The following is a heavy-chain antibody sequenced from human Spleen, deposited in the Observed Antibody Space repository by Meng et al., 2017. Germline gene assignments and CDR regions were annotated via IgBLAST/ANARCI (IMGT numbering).Heavy chain of an antibody. Sequence: GESLKISCAASGFTFSSYSMNWVRQAPGKGLEWVSSISSSSSYIYYADSVKGRFTISRNNAKNSLYLQMNSLRAEDAAMYYCASTTLVYYYDGSGYEMFWGQGTLVTVSS. V-gene: IGHV3-21*01. CDR1: GFTFSSYS. J-gene: IGHJ4*02. D-gene: IGHD3-22*01. CDR3: ASTTLVYYYDGSGYEMF. CDR2: ISSSSSYI.